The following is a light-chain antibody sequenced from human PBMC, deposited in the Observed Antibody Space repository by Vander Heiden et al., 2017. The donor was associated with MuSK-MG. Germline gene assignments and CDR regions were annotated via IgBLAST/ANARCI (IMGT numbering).Light chain of an antibody. V-gene: IGKV3-11*01. CDR1: QSVSDY. Sequence: EIVLTQSPATLSLSPGERATLSCRASQSVSDYLAWYQQKPGQALRLLIYDASNRATGVPARFSGRGSGTDFTLTISSLEPEDFAVYYCQQRSDWLTFGGGTRVEIK. CDR3: QQRSDWLT. CDR2: DAS. J-gene: IGKJ4*01.